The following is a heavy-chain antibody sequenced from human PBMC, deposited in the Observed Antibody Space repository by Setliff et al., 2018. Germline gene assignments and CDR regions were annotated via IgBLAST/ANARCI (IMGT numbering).Heavy chain of an antibody. CDR1: TNALTDSV. J-gene: IGHJ6*02. Sequence: ASVKVSCKTSTNALTDSVVSWVRQAPGQGLEWVGWIKTFSFKANYAQKLQDRVTITTDTSTTTVYMELRGLRSDDTATYYCARFRVSSGGYNYYAMDVWGQGTTVTVSS. CDR3: ARFRVSSGGYNYYAMDV. CDR2: IKTFSFKA. D-gene: IGHD1-26*01. V-gene: IGHV1-18*01.